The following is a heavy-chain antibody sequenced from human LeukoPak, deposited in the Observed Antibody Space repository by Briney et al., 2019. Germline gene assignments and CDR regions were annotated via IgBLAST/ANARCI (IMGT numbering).Heavy chain of an antibody. CDR2: ISSSSSYI. J-gene: IGHJ4*02. CDR1: GFTFSSYS. Sequence: PGGSLRLSCAASGFTFSSYSMNWVRQAPGKGLEWVSSISSSSSYIYYADSVKGRFTISRDNAKNSLYLQMNSLRAEDTAVYYCARDPAGGGSYLGYFDYWGQGTLVTVSS. CDR3: ARDPAGGGSYLGYFDY. V-gene: IGHV3-21*01. D-gene: IGHD1-26*01.